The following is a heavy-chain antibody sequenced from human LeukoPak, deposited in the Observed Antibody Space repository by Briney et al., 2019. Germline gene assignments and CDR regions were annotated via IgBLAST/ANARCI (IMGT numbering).Heavy chain of an antibody. J-gene: IGHJ3*02. Sequence: ASVKVSCKASGYTFTSYGISWVRQAPGQGLEWMGWISAYNGNTNYAQKFQGRVTMTRDTSISTAYMELSRLRSDDTAVYYCARDDYGDYFDAFDIWGQGTMVTVSS. D-gene: IGHD4-17*01. CDR1: GYTFTSYG. CDR2: ISAYNGNT. CDR3: ARDDYGDYFDAFDI. V-gene: IGHV1-18*01.